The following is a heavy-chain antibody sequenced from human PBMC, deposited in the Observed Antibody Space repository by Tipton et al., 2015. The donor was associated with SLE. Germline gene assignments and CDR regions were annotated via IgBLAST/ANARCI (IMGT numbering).Heavy chain of an antibody. Sequence: SLRLSCAASGFTFDDYAMHWVRQAPGKGLEWVSGISWNSGSIGYADSVKGRFTISRDNAKNSLYLQMNSLRAEDTALYYCAYSSGYYLDYWGQGTLVTVSS. J-gene: IGHJ4*02. CDR1: GFTFDDYA. D-gene: IGHD3-22*01. CDR3: AYSSGYYLDY. V-gene: IGHV3-9*01. CDR2: ISWNSGSI.